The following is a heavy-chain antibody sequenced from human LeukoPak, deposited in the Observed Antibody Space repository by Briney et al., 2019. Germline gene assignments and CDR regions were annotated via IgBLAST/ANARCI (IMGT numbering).Heavy chain of an antibody. V-gene: IGHV3-48*03. CDR2: ITGSGGAV. D-gene: IGHD3-16*01. CDR1: EFTFSSYD. J-gene: IGHJ4*02. Sequence: GSLRLSCAASEFTFSSYDIIWVRRAPGKGLEWVSWITGSGGAVKYTDSVKGRFTISRDNAKKSVYLQMNSLRVEDTAVYYCARNGGGLDYWGQGTLVTVSS. CDR3: ARNGGGLDY.